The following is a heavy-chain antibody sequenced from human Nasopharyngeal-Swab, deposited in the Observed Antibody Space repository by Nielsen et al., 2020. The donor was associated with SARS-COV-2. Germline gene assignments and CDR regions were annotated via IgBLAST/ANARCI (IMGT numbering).Heavy chain of an antibody. Sequence: WVRQAPGQRLEWIGWIVVGSGNTNYAQKFQERVTITRDMSTSTAYMELSSLRSEDTAVYYCAADRAAAGTGGMDVWGQGTTVTVS. CDR3: AADRAAAGTGGMDV. J-gene: IGHJ6*02. D-gene: IGHD6-13*01. CDR2: IVVGSGNT. V-gene: IGHV1-58*01.